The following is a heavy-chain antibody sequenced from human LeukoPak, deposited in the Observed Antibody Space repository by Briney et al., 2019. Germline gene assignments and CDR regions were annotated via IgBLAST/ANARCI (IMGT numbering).Heavy chain of an antibody. J-gene: IGHJ6*03. CDR3: ARVAVIYYYYMEV. Sequence: GGSLRLSCAASGFTFSSYWMSWVRQAPGKGLEWVANIKQDGSEKYYVDSVKGRFTISRDNAKQSLFLQMNSLRAEDTAVYYCARVAVIYYYYMEVWGKGTTVTVSS. D-gene: IGHD2/OR15-2a*01. CDR1: GFTFSSYW. CDR2: IKQDGSEK. V-gene: IGHV3-7*01.